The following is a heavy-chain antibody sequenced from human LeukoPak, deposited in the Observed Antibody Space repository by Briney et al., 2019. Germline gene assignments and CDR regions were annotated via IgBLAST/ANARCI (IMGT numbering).Heavy chain of an antibody. Sequence: ASVKVSCKASGYTFTNYDINWVRQATGQGLEWMGWMNPNSGNTGYAQKFQGRVTITRNTSISTAYMELSSLRSEDTAVYYCAKVPDSSGWSTEYFQHWGQGTLVTVSS. CDR1: GYTFTNYD. J-gene: IGHJ1*01. CDR3: AKVPDSSGWSTEYFQH. D-gene: IGHD6-19*01. CDR2: MNPNSGNT. V-gene: IGHV1-8*03.